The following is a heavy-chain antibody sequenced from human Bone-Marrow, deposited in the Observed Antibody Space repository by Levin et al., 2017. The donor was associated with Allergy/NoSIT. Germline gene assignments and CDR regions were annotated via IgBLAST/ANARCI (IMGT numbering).Heavy chain of an antibody. CDR2: IYTGGST. Sequence: PGGSLRLSCAASGFTVSTNYMSWVRQAPGKGLEWVSLIYTGGSTYYADSVKGRFTISRDNSTNTLFLQMNSLRAEDKAVYYCARVLRYYYDSRDLRFDPWGQGTLVTVSS. CDR1: GFTVSTNY. D-gene: IGHD3-22*01. CDR3: ARVLRYYYDSRDLRFDP. V-gene: IGHV3-66*01. J-gene: IGHJ5*02.